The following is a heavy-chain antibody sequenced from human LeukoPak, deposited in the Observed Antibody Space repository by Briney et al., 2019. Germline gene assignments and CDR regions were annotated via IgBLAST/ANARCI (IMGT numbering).Heavy chain of an antibody. D-gene: IGHD3-9*01. CDR3: ARRLRYFDITDV. J-gene: IGHJ6*02. CDR1: GFMFSSYW. Sequence: GGSLRLSCAASGFMFSSYWMSWVRQAPGKGLEWVANIKRDGSEKYYVDSVKGRFTISRDNAKNSLYLQMNSLRAEDTAVYYCARRLRYFDITDVWGQGTTVTVSS. CDR2: IKRDGSEK. V-gene: IGHV3-7*04.